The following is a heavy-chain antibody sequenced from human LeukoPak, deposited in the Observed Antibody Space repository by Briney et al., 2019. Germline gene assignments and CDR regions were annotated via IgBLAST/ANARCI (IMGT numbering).Heavy chain of an antibody. Sequence: GRSLRLSCAASGFTFSSYAMHWVRQAPGKGLEWVAVISYDGSNKYYADSVKGRFTISRDNSKNTLYLQMNSLRAEDTAVYYCARDIGYCSGGSCYGWFDPWGQGTLVTVSS. CDR2: ISYDGSNK. CDR3: ARDIGYCSGGSCYGWFDP. D-gene: IGHD2-15*01. V-gene: IGHV3-30-3*01. CDR1: GFTFSSYA. J-gene: IGHJ5*02.